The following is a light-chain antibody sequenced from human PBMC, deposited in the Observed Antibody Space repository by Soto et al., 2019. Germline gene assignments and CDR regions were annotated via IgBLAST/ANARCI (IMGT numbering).Light chain of an antibody. J-gene: IGLJ1*01. CDR3: NSFTTSSTYV. V-gene: IGLV2-18*02. Sequence: QSALTQPPSVSGSPGQSVAISRTGTSSDVGSYNRVAWYQQPPGTAPKLIIYDVTNRPSGVPDRFSGSKSGNTASLTISGLQAEDEADYYCNSFTTSSTYVFGTGTKLTVL. CDR2: DVT. CDR1: SSDVGSYNR.